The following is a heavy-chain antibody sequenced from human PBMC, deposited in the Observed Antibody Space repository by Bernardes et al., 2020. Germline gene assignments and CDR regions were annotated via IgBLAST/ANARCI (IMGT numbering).Heavy chain of an antibody. CDR1: GFIFGSYW. D-gene: IGHD1-26*01. CDR3: ANYYGVNSFDY. J-gene: IGHJ4*02. V-gene: IGHV3-7*01. CDR2: INQGGSEQ. Sequence: WGSLRLSCAASGFIFGSYWMSWVRQAPGKGLEWVANINQGGSEQYYVDSVKGRFTISRDNAKNSLFLQMNSLRAEDTAVYYCANYYGVNSFDYWGKGTLVTVSS.